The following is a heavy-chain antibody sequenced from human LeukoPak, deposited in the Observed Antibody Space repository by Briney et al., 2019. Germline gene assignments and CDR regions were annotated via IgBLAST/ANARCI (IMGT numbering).Heavy chain of an antibody. V-gene: IGHV3-7*01. CDR3: ARRNGDYRGGGYFDY. Sequence: GGSLRLSCAASGFTFSSYWMSWVRQAPGKGLEWVANIKQDGSEKYYVDSVKGRFTISRDNAKNSLYLQMNSLRAEDTAVYYCARRNGDYRGGGYFDYWGQGTLVTVSS. CDR2: IKQDGSEK. D-gene: IGHD4-17*01. J-gene: IGHJ4*02. CDR1: GFTFSSYW.